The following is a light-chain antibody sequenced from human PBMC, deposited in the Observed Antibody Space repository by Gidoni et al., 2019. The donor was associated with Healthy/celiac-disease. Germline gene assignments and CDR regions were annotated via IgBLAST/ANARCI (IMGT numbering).Light chain of an antibody. V-gene: IGKV1-33*01. J-gene: IGKJ4*01. Sequence: DIQMTQSPSSLSASVGDIVTITCQASQDISNYLNWYQQKPGKAPKLLIYDASNLETGVPSRFSGSGSGTDFKFTISSLQPEDIATYYYQQYDNLPLTFGGGTKVEIK. CDR2: DAS. CDR3: QQYDNLPLT. CDR1: QDISNY.